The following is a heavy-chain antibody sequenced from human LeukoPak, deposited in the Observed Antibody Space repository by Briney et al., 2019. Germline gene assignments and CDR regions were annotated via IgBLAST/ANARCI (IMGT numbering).Heavy chain of an antibody. J-gene: IGHJ4*02. CDR3: ARGNIAAAAYDY. Sequence: SETLSLTCAVYGGSFSGYYWGWIRQPPGKGLEWIGSIYYSGSTYYNPSLKSRVTISVDTSKNQFSLKLGSVTAADTAVYYCARGNIAAAAYDYWGQGTLVTVSS. D-gene: IGHD6-13*01. CDR2: IYYSGST. V-gene: IGHV4-34*01. CDR1: GGSFSGYY.